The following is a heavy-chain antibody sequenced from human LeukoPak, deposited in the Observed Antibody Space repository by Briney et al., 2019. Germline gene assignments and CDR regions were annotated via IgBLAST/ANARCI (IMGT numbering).Heavy chain of an antibody. J-gene: IGHJ4*02. D-gene: IGHD3-22*01. Sequence: SVKVSCKASGGTFSSYAISWVRQAPGQGLEWMGGIIPIFGTANYAQKFQGRVTITADESTSTAYMELSSLRSEDTAVYYCAGTTYYYDSSGYFDYWGQGTLVTVSA. CDR3: AGTTYYYDSSGYFDY. CDR1: GGTFSSYA. V-gene: IGHV1-69*01. CDR2: IIPIFGTA.